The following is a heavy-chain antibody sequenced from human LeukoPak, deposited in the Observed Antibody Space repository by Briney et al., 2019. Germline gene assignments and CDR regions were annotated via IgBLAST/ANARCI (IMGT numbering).Heavy chain of an antibody. CDR2: IYSGGST. Sequence: GSLRLSCAASGFTVSSNYMSWVRQAPGKGPEWVSVIYSGGSTYYADSVKGRFAISRDNSKNTPYLQMNSLRAEDTAVYYCARGYVAYYGMDVWGQGTTVTVS. J-gene: IGHJ6*02. CDR3: ARGYVAYYGMDV. V-gene: IGHV3-66*01. D-gene: IGHD6-13*01. CDR1: GFTVSSNY.